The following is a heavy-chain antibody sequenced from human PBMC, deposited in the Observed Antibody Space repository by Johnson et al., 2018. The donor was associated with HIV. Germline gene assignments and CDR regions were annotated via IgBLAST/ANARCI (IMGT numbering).Heavy chain of an antibody. D-gene: IGHD6-6*01. CDR3: ARVSSSSLGAFDI. V-gene: IGHV3-15*01. J-gene: IGHJ3*02. CDR2: IKSQTDGGTT. Sequence: VQLVESGGGVVQPGRSLRLSCAASGFTFGDYAMSWFRQAPGKGLEWVGRIKSQTDGGTTDYAAPVKGRFTISRDDSKNTLYLQMNSLRAEDTAVYYCARVSSSSLGAFDIWGQGTMVTVSS. CDR1: GFTFGDYA.